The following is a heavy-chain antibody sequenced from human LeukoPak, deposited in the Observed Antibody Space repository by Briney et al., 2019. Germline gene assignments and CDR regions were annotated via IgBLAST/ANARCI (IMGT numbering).Heavy chain of an antibody. V-gene: IGHV4-30-4*08. CDR1: GGSISSSSYY. CDR3: ARAPMYYYDSSGYYRRGTRAFDI. CDR2: IYYSGST. D-gene: IGHD3-22*01. Sequence: SETLSLTCTVSGGSISSSSYYWGWIRQPPGKGLEWIGYIYYSGSTYYNPSLKSRVTISVDTSKNQFSLKLSSVTAADTAVYYCARAPMYYYDSSGYYRRGTRAFDIWGQGTMVTVSS. J-gene: IGHJ3*02.